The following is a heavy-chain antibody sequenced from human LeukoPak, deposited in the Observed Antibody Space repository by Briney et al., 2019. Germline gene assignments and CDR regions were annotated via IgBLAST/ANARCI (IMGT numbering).Heavy chain of an antibody. D-gene: IGHD3-22*01. CDR2: ISGDGGST. J-gene: IGHJ5*01. V-gene: IGHV3-43*02. CDR1: GFSFDDYA. Sequence: SGGSLRLPCAAPGFSFDDYAIHWVCQAPGKGLEWVSLISGDGGSTFYADSVKGRFTISRDNSKNSLYLQMSSLRSEDTALYYCARESDSSGWYDSWGQGTLVTVSS. CDR3: ARESDSSGWYDS.